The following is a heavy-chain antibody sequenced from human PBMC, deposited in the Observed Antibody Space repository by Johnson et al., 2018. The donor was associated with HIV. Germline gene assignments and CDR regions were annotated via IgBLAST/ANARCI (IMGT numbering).Heavy chain of an antibody. CDR3: ARDERVVTDAFDI. Sequence: EVQLVESGGGVVQPGRSLRLSCAASGFTFSSYDMHWVRQAPGKGLEWVSVFYSGGNTYHADSVKGRFTISRDNSKNTLYLQMNSLRAEDTAVYYCARDERVVTDAFDIWGQGTMVTVSS. J-gene: IGHJ3*02. V-gene: IGHV3-66*01. CDR1: GFTFSSYD. CDR2: FYSGGNT. D-gene: IGHD3-16*02.